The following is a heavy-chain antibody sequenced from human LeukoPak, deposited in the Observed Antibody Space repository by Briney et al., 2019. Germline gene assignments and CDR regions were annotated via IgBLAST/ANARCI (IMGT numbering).Heavy chain of an antibody. CDR1: GYTFTSYG. CDR3: ARHRSVTVPAYYFDY. Sequence: ASVKVSCKASGYTFTSYGISWVRQAPGQGLEWMGWISAYNGNTNYAQKLQGRVTMTTDTSTSTAYMELRSLRSDDTAVYYCARHRSVTVPAYYFDYWGQGTLVTVSS. J-gene: IGHJ4*02. D-gene: IGHD4-4*01. V-gene: IGHV1-18*01. CDR2: ISAYNGNT.